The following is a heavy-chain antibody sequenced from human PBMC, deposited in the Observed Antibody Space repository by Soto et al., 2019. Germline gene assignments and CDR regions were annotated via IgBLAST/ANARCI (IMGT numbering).Heavy chain of an antibody. Sequence: EVQLLDSGGGLVQPGGSLRLSCAASGFTFSNYAMNWVRQAPGKGLEWVSTISGSGGNTNYADSVRGRFTISRDNSKNTLYLQMNSLKAEDTAVYYCAQVPRRPYYFDDWGQGTLVTVSS. CDR2: ISGSGGNT. CDR1: GFTFSNYA. V-gene: IGHV3-23*01. J-gene: IGHJ4*02. CDR3: AQVPRRPYYFDD.